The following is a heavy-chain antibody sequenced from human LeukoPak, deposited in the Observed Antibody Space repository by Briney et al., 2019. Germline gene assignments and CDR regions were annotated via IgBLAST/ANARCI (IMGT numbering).Heavy chain of an antibody. CDR1: GFTFSSYW. Sequence: GGSLRLSCAASGFTFSSYWMSWVRQAPGKGLEWVANIKEDGSEKYYVDSVKGRFTISRDNAKNSLYLQMNSLRAEDTAVYYCAREGDYYATGGAFDIWGQGTMVTVSS. V-gene: IGHV3-7*01. CDR2: IKEDGSEK. J-gene: IGHJ3*02. CDR3: AREGDYYATGGAFDI. D-gene: IGHD3-10*01.